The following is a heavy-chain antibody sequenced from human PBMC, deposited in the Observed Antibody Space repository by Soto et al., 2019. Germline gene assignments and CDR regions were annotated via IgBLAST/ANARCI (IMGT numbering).Heavy chain of an antibody. V-gene: IGHV6-1*01. D-gene: IGHD5-18*01. CDR1: GDSVSSNSAA. J-gene: IGHJ6*02. Sequence: PSQTLSLTCAISGDSVSSNSAAWNWIRQSPSRGLEWLGRTYYRSKWYNDYAVSVKSRITINPDTSKNQFSLQLNSVTPEDTAVYYCARANMWIQLQHFHYYGMDVWGQGTTVTVS. CDR2: TYYRSKWYN. CDR3: ARANMWIQLQHFHYYGMDV.